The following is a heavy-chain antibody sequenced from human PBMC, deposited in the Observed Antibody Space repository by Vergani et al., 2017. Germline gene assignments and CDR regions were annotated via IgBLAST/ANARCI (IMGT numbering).Heavy chain of an antibody. Sequence: QVQLVQSGAEVKKPEALVKVSCKASGYTFTSYAMHWVRQAPGQRLEWMGWINAGNGNTKYSQKFQGRVTITRDTSASTAYMELSSLRSEDTAVYYCARDKGSSSHFGYWGQGTLVTVSS. J-gene: IGHJ4*02. V-gene: IGHV1-3*01. CDR2: INAGNGNT. CDR1: GYTFTSYA. CDR3: ARDKGSSSHFGY. D-gene: IGHD6-13*01.